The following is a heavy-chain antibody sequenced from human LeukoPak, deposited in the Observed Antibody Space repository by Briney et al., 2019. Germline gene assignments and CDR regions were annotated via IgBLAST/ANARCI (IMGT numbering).Heavy chain of an antibody. CDR3: AREWQGGIAAAGTRIEGDY. Sequence: GGSLRLSCAASGFTFDDYGMSWVRQAPGKGLEWVSGINWNGGSTGYADSVKGRFTISRDNAENSLFLQMNSLRVEDTAVYYCAREWQGGIAAAGTRIEGDYWGQGTLVAVSS. CDR2: INWNGGST. CDR1: GFTFDDYG. V-gene: IGHV3-20*04. D-gene: IGHD6-13*01. J-gene: IGHJ4*02.